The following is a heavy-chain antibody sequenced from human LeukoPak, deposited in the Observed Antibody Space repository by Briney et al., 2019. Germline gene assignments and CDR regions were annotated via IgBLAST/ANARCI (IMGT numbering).Heavy chain of an antibody. CDR2: ISAGGIGT. V-gene: IGHV3-23*01. CDR3: AKEITAPDSQDGVNY. CDR1: AFTFSPYA. D-gene: IGHD6-13*01. Sequence: GGSLRLSCAASAFTFSPYAMNWVRQAPGEGLEWVSGISAGGIGTYYADPVKGRFTISRDNSKNTLYLQMNSLRAEDTAIYYCAKEITAPDSQDGVNYWGPGTLVTVSS. J-gene: IGHJ4*02.